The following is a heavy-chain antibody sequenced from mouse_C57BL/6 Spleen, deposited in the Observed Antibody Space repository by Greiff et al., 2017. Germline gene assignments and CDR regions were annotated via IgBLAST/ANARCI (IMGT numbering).Heavy chain of an antibody. V-gene: IGHV1-39*01. Sequence: EVQVVESGPELVKPGASVKISCKASGYSFTDYNMNWVKQSNGKSLEWIGVINPNYGTTSYNQKFKGKATLTVDQSSSTAYMQLNSLTSEDSAVYYCARSDYYGSSYALLDYWGQGTTLTVSS. D-gene: IGHD1-1*01. CDR2: INPNYGTT. J-gene: IGHJ2*01. CDR3: ARSDYYGSSYALLDY. CDR1: GYSFTDYN.